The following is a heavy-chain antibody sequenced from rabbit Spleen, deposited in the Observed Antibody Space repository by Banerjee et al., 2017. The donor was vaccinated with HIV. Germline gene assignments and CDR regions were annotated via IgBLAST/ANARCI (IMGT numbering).Heavy chain of an antibody. CDR3: ARAYSGVGYAMGL. D-gene: IGHD6-1*01. V-gene: IGHV1S45*01. CDR1: GFSFSNYYY. CDR2: IYAGDSGRT. Sequence: QEQLVESGGGLVQPEGSLTLTCTASGFSFSNYYYMCWVRQAPGKGLEWIACIYAGDSGRTYDASWAKGRFTISKTSSTTVTLQMTSLTAADTATYFCARAYSGVGYAMGLWGPGTLVTVS. J-gene: IGHJ4*01.